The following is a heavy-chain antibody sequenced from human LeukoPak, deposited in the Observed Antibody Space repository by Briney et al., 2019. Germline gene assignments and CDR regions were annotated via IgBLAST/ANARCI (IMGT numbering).Heavy chain of an antibody. CDR1: GFTFSSYE. D-gene: IGHD4-11*01. CDR2: ISSSGSTI. J-gene: IGHJ6*02. CDR3: ARDWSSKYPFYYGMDV. Sequence: GGSLRLSCAASGFTFSSYEMNWVRQAPGKGLEWVSYISSSGSTIYYADSVKGRFTISRDNSKNALYLQMNSLRAEDTAVYYCARDWSSKYPFYYGMDVWGQGTTVTVSS. V-gene: IGHV3-48*03.